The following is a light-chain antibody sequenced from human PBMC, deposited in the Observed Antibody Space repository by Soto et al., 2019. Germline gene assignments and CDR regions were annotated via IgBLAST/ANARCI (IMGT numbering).Light chain of an antibody. CDR2: EVT. CDR1: SSDVGGYNY. CDR3: SSYAGSNNYWV. Sequence: QSALTQPPSASGSPGQSATTSCTGTSSDVGGYNYVSWYQQHPGKAPKLMIYEVTKRPSGVPDRFSGSKSGNTASLTVSGLQAEDEADYYCSSYAGSNNYWVFGGGTKLTVL. V-gene: IGLV2-8*01. J-gene: IGLJ3*02.